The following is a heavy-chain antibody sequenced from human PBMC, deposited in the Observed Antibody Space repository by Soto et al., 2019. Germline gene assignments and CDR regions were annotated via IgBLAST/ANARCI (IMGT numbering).Heavy chain of an antibody. J-gene: IGHJ4*02. CDR3: AKDTYYYDSSGYYVFDY. V-gene: IGHV3-23*01. CDR2: ISGSGGTT. CDR1: GFTFRSYA. D-gene: IGHD3-22*01. Sequence: GGSLRLSCAASGFTFRSYAMSWVRQAPGKGLEWVSAISGSGGTTYYADTAEGRFTISRDNSKSTVYLQMNSLRAEDTAIYYCAKDTYYYDSSGYYVFDYWGQGALVTVSS.